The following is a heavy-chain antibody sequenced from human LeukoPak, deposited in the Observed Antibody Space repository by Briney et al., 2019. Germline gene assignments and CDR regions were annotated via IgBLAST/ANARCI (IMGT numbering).Heavy chain of an antibody. J-gene: IGHJ4*02. V-gene: IGHV3-23*03. CDR3: ARVITGGYYFDY. Sequence: GGSLRLSCAASGFTFHNFAMSWVRQAPGKGLEWVSVIYSGGSTYYADSVKGRFTISRDNSKNTLYLQMNSLRAEDTAVYYCARVITGGYYFDYWGQGTLVTVSS. CDR1: GFTFHNFA. CDR2: IYSGGST. D-gene: IGHD7-27*01.